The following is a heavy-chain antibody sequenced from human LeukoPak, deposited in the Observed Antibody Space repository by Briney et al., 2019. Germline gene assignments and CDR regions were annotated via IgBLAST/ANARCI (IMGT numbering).Heavy chain of an antibody. CDR1: GFTFSSYG. D-gene: IGHD6-19*01. V-gene: IGHV3-30*02. J-gene: IGHJ4*02. Sequence: GGSLRLSCAASGFTFSSYGMHWVRQAPGKGLEWVAFIRDDGSNKYYADSVKGRFTISRDNSKNTLYLQMNSLRAEDTAVYYCAKVSGSSGTFDYWGQGTLVTVSS. CDR2: IRDDGSNK. CDR3: AKVSGSSGTFDY.